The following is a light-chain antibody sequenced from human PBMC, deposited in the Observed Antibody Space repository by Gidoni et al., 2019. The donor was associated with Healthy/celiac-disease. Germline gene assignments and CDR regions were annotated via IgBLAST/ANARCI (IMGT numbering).Light chain of an antibody. CDR3: QHYGSSPT. CDR1: QSVSSSY. CDR2: GAS. Sequence: EIVLTQSPGTLSLSPGERATLSCRASQSVSSSYLAWYQQKPGQAPRLLIYGASSRATGIPDRFSGSGSGTDFTLTISRLAPEDFAVYYCQHYGSSPTFGQGTKLEIK. V-gene: IGKV3-20*01. J-gene: IGKJ2*01.